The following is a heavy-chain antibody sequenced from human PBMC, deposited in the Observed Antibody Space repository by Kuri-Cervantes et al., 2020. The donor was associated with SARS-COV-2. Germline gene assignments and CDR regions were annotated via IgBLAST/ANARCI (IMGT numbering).Heavy chain of an antibody. D-gene: IGHD5-18*01. Sequence: GGSLRLSCAASGFTFDDYGMSWVRQAPGKGLEWVSGINWNGGSTGYADSVKGRFTISRDDAKNSLYLQMNSLRAEDTAVYYCARGGYSYSYYFDYWGQGTLVTVSS. V-gene: IGHV3-20*04. CDR3: ARGGYSYSYYFDY. CDR2: INWNGGST. J-gene: IGHJ4*02. CDR1: GFTFDDYG.